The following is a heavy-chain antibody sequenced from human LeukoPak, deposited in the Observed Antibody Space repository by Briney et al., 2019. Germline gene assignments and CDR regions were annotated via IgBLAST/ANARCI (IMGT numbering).Heavy chain of an antibody. CDR1: GFTFSSYE. J-gene: IGHJ3*02. CDR2: ISSSGSTI. CDR3: ARVGWIQLWYYNDAFDI. Sequence: QPGGSLRLSCVASGFTFSSYEMNWVRQAPGKGLEWVSYISSSGSTIYYADSVKGRFTISRDNAKNPLYLQMNSLRAEDTAVYYCARVGWIQLWYYNDAFDIWGQGTMVTVSS. D-gene: IGHD5-18*01. V-gene: IGHV3-48*03.